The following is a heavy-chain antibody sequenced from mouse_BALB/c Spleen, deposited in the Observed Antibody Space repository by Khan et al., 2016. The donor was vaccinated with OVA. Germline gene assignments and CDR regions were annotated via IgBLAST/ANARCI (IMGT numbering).Heavy chain of an antibody. J-gene: IGHJ3*01. V-gene: IGHV1-61*01. D-gene: IGHD2-2*01. CDR2: IDPSDSET. Sequence: VQLQQSGAELVRPGASVKLSCKASGYTFTSYWMNWVKQRPGQGLEWIGMIDPSDSETHYNQMFKDKATLTVDKFSSTAYMQLSSLTSEDSAVYDCARREKYGYDPSWFAYWGQGTLVAVSA. CDR1: GYTFTSYW. CDR3: ARREKYGYDPSWFAY.